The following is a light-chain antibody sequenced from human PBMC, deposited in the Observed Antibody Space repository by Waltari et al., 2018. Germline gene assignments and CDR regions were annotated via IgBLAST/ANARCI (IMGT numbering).Light chain of an antibody. Sequence: DFQMTQSPSTLSASVGDRVTITCRASQSIHRWLAWFQQKPGKAPKLLIYDASSLESGVPSRFSGSRSGTEFTLTISSLQPDDFATYYCQQANSSPWTFGQGTKVEIK. CDR3: QQANSSPWT. CDR1: QSIHRW. CDR2: DAS. J-gene: IGKJ1*01. V-gene: IGKV1-5*01.